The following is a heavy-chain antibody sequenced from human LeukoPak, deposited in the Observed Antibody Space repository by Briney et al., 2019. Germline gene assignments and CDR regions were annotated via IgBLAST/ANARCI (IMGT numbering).Heavy chain of an antibody. D-gene: IGHD3-22*01. Sequence: GGSLRLSCAASRFTFGIYWMSWVRQAPGKALEWVANINQDGSETYYVDSVEGRFTISRDNTKNSLYLQMNSLRAEDTAVYYCATTYYYDSSGYSDAFDIWGQGTMVTVSS. CDR1: RFTFGIYW. CDR2: INQDGSET. J-gene: IGHJ3*02. CDR3: ATTYYYDSSGYSDAFDI. V-gene: IGHV3-7*01.